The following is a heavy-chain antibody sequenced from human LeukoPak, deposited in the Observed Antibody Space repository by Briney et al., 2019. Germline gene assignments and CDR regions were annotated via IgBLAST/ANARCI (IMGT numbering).Heavy chain of an antibody. CDR1: GYTFTSYG. CDR3: AGSLGSGWYQQFDY. CDR2: ISAYNGNT. D-gene: IGHD6-19*01. Sequence: ASVKVSCKASGYTFTSYGISWVRQAPGQGLEWMGWISAYNGNTNYAQKLQGRVTMTTDTSTSTAYMELRSLRSDDTAVYYCAGSLGSGWYQQFDYWGQGTLVTVSS. V-gene: IGHV1-18*01. J-gene: IGHJ4*02.